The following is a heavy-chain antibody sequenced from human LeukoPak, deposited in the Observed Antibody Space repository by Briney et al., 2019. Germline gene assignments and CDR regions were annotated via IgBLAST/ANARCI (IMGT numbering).Heavy chain of an antibody. CDR1: GFTFSTYT. D-gene: IGHD5-24*01. J-gene: IGHJ4*02. CDR2: ISHSGTFI. Sequence: GGSLRLSCAASGFTFSTYTMNWVRQAPGKGLEWVSFISHSGTFIDCADSARGRFTISRDNAKNSLYLQMTSLRAEDTAIYYCVREEGLGDAYNVFDYWGQGTPVTVSS. V-gene: IGHV3-21*01. CDR3: VREEGLGDAYNVFDY.